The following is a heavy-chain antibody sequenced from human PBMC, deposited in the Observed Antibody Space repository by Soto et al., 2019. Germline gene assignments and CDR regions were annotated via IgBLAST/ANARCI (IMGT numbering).Heavy chain of an antibody. Sequence: QVQLVQSGAEVKKPGSSVKVSCESSGGTFSNDIITWVRQAPGQGLEWMGRIVLLLNIANYAQKFQGRVTITAXKXTXTXXMALNSLTYEDTAAYYCVKNSPLESTSSGYGGFDYWGQGALVTVSS. V-gene: IGHV1-69*02. CDR1: GGTFSNDI. J-gene: IGHJ4*02. CDR2: IVLLLNIA. D-gene: IGHD5-12*01. CDR3: VKNSPLESTSSGYGGFDY.